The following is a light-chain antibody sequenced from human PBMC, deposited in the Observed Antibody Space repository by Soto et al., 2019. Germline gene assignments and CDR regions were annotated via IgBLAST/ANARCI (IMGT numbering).Light chain of an antibody. V-gene: IGLV2-14*01. Sequence: QSVLTQPASVSGSPGQSITISCTGTSSDVGGYHYVSWYQQHPGKAPKLMIYDVSNRPSGVSNRFSGSKSGNTASLTISGLQAEDEADYYCSSYTSSSTLYVFGTGTKVNVL. CDR1: SSDVGGYHY. CDR3: SSYTSSSTLYV. CDR2: DVS. J-gene: IGLJ1*01.